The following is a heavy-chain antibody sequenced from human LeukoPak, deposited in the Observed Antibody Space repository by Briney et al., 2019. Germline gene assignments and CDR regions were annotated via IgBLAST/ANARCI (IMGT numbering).Heavy chain of an antibody. V-gene: IGHV1-69*13. D-gene: IGHD3-10*01. Sequence: ASVKVSCKASGGTFSSYAISWVRQAPGQGLEWMGGIIPIFGTANYAQKFQGRVTITADESTSTAHMELSSLRSEDTAVYYCARDVASMVSYYYYGMDVWGQGTTVTVSS. J-gene: IGHJ6*02. CDR1: GGTFSSYA. CDR2: IIPIFGTA. CDR3: ARDVASMVSYYYYGMDV.